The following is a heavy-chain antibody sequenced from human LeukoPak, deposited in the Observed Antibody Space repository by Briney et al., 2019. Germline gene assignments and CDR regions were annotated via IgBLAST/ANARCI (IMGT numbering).Heavy chain of an antibody. J-gene: IGHJ4*02. CDR3: ARKNGSPEYYFDY. V-gene: IGHV3-7*01. Sequence: GGSLRLSCAASGFSFSNYWMSWVRQAPGKGLEWVANIKHDGSDKYYLDSVKGRFTLSRDNAKNSLYLQMNSLRAEDTAVYYCARKNGSPEYYFDYWGQGTLVTVSS. CDR1: GFSFSNYW. CDR2: IKHDGSDK. D-gene: IGHD1-1*01.